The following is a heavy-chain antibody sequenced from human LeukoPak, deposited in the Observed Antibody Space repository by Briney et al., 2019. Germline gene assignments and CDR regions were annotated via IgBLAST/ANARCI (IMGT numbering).Heavy chain of an antibody. CDR1: GGSFSGYY. Sequence: SETLSLTCAVYGGSFSGYYWSWIRQPPGKGLEWIGEINHSGSTNYNPSLKSRVTISVDTSKNQFSLKLSSVTAADTAVYYCARPNYYGSGSYGFDPWGQGTLVTVSS. J-gene: IGHJ5*02. D-gene: IGHD3-10*01. V-gene: IGHV4-34*01. CDR3: ARPNYYGSGSYGFDP. CDR2: INHSGST.